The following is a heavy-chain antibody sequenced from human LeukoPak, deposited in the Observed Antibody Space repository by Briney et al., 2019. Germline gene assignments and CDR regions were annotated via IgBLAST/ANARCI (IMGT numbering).Heavy chain of an antibody. CDR1: GGSISSSNW. V-gene: IGHV4-4*02. D-gene: IGHD6-19*01. J-gene: IGHJ5*02. CDR2: IYHSGST. Sequence: PSETLSLTCAVSGGSISSSNWWSWVRQPPGKGLEWIGEIYHSGSTNYNPSLKSRVTISVDKSKNQFSLKLSSVTAADTAVYYCARDPSSGWYRGWFDPWGQGTLVTVSS. CDR3: ARDPSSGWYRGWFDP.